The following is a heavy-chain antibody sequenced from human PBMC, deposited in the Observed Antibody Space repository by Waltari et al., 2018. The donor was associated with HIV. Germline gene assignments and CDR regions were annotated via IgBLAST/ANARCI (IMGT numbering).Heavy chain of an antibody. D-gene: IGHD1-26*01. CDR3: VKDMGRGGARGFWYFDL. J-gene: IGHJ2*01. V-gene: IGHV3-9*01. CDR1: GFTFDDYA. Sequence: EVQLVESGGGLVQAGRPLSISCAASGFTFDDYAMPWVRQTPGKGLEWVSGITWNSGHIDYADSVKGRFTISRDNSKNSLYLQMSNLRPDDTAFYYCVKDMGRGGARGFWYFDLWGRGTLVTVSS. CDR2: ITWNSGHI.